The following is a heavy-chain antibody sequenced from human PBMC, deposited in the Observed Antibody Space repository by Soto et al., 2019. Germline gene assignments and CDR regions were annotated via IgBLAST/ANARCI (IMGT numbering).Heavy chain of an antibody. CDR1: GCSISSSSW. D-gene: IGHD3-22*01. CDR3: ARRGQTRDSPYGMDV. CDR2: IYHSGST. J-gene: IGHJ6*02. Sequence: XETLSLTCSVAGCSISSSSWWSWVRQPPGKGLEWIGEIYHSGSTNYNPSLKSRVTISVDKSKNQFSLKLSSVTAADTAVYYCARRGQTRDSPYGMDVWGQGPTVTVSS. V-gene: IGHV4-4*02.